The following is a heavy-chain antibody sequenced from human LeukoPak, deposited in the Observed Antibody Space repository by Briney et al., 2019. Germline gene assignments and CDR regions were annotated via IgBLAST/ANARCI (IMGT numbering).Heavy chain of an antibody. CDR1: GYTCTGYY. CDR3: ARHLQCSVYVAFDC. D-gene: IGHD2-15*01. Sequence: ASVKVSCSASGYTCTGYYMRWVRQAPGQGLEWMGWINPNSGGTNYAQKFQGRVTMTRDTSISTAYMELSRLRSDDTAVYYCARHLQCSVYVAFDCWGQGTMVTVSS. CDR2: INPNSGGT. V-gene: IGHV1-2*02. J-gene: IGHJ3*01.